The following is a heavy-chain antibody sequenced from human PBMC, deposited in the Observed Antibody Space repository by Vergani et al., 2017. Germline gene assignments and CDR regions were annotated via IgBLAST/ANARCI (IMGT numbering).Heavy chain of an antibody. CDR3: ARDFKGSGWYGLFDY. CDR1: GFTFSSYW. J-gene: IGHJ4*02. Sequence: EVQLVESGGGLVQPGGSLRLSCAASGFTFSSYWMHWVRQAPGKGLVWVSRINSDGSSTSYADSVKGRFTISRDNAKNTLYLQMNSLRAEDTAVYYCARDFKGSGWYGLFDYWGQGTLVTVSS. CDR2: INSDGSST. V-gene: IGHV3-74*01. D-gene: IGHD6-19*01.